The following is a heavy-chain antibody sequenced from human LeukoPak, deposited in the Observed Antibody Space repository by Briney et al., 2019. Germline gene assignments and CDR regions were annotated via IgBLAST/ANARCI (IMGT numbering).Heavy chain of an antibody. D-gene: IGHD2-2*01. J-gene: IGHJ5*02. CDR1: GITFSSYS. CDR3: ARDFGGYCSSTNCYLGWFDP. CDR2: ITSSSSYI. Sequence: GGSLRLSCAASGITFSSYSMNWVRQALGKGLEWVSSITSSSSYIYYADSVKGRFTISRDNAKNSLYLQMNSLRAEDTAVYYCARDFGGYCSSTNCYLGWFDPWGQGTLVTVSS. V-gene: IGHV3-21*01.